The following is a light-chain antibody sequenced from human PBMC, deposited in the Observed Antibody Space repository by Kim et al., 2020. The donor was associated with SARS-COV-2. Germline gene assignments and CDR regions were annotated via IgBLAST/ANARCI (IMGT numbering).Light chain of an antibody. Sequence: AFVGARVTITCRTSQSISGLVDWCQQKPGKAPKVLSYKASSLETGVPSRFSGSGSGTEFTLTIDSLQPDDFATYYCQNYASNSRTFGQGTKVDIK. CDR1: QSISGL. CDR2: KAS. CDR3: QNYASNSRT. V-gene: IGKV1-5*03. J-gene: IGKJ1*01.